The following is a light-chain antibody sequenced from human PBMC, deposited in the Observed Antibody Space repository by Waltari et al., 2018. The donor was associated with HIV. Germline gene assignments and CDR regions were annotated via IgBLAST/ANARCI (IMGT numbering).Light chain of an antibody. CDR1: HDISTY. CDR2: DGS. CDR3: QEYANLPPFS. Sequence: IQLTQSPSSLSVSVGDRVTLTCKASHDISTYLNWYQQKDGKAPKLLIFDGSNLETGAPSRFSGRGAGTDFTLTISSLQPGDVGTYHCQEYANLPPFSFGGGTKVDIK. J-gene: IGKJ4*01. V-gene: IGKV1-33*01.